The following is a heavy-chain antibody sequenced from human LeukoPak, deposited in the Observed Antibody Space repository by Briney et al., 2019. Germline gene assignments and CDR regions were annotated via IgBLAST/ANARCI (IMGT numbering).Heavy chain of an antibody. Sequence: GGSLRLSCAASGFTFSSYGMHWVRQAPGKGLEWVAVISYDGSNKYYADSVKGRFTISRDNSKNTLYLQMNSLRAEDTAVYYCAKDNRYGSYWPYYFDYWGQGTLVTVSS. D-gene: IGHD1-26*01. CDR2: ISYDGSNK. CDR1: GFTFSSYG. CDR3: AKDNRYGSYWPYYFDY. V-gene: IGHV3-30*18. J-gene: IGHJ4*02.